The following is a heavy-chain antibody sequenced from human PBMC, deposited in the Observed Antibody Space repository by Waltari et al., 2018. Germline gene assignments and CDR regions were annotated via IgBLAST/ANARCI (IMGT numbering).Heavy chain of an antibody. CDR1: GGSFSGYY. D-gene: IGHD3-10*01. CDR3: MVLGGAERVDY. V-gene: IGHV4-34*01. Sequence: QVQLQQWGAGLLKPSETLSLTCAVYGGSFSGYYWSWIRQPPGKGLEWIGEINHSGSTNYNPSLKSRVTISVDTSKNQFSLKLSSVTAADTAVYYCMVLGGAERVDYWGQGTLVTVSS. CDR2: INHSGST. J-gene: IGHJ4*02.